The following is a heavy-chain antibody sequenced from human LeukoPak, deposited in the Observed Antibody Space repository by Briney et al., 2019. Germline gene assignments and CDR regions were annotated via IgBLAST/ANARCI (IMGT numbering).Heavy chain of an antibody. CDR1: GGSISSNHW. D-gene: IGHD3-10*02. CDR3: ARGDVDPYVFDI. J-gene: IGHJ3*02. V-gene: IGHV4-4*02. CDR2: INHSGST. Sequence: PSETLSLTCAVSGGSISSNHWWSWIRQPPGKGLEWIGEINHSGSTNYNPSLKSRVTISVDTSKNQFSLEVNSVIAADTAVYYCARGDVDPYVFDIWGQGTMVTVSS.